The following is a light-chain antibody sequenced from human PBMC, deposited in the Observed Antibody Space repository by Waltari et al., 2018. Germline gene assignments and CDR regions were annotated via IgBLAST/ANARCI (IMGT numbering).Light chain of an antibody. V-gene: IGKV1-39*01. CDR1: QNIRTF. J-gene: IGKJ2*01. Sequence: DIQMTQSPSSLSVSVGDRVTITCRAGQNIRTFLNWYQQKPGKVPKLLIHGATVLHSGVPSRFSGSGSGTDCTLTISSLQPEDFGTYYCQQSSGIPYTFGQGTKLEIK. CDR3: QQSSGIPYT. CDR2: GAT.